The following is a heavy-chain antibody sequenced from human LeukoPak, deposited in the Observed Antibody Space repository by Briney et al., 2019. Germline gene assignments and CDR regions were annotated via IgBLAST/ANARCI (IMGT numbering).Heavy chain of an antibody. CDR3: ARGNRYSSSSAFDI. Sequence: SETLSLTCTVSGGSISSYYWSWIRQPPGKGLEWIGYIYTSGSTNYNPSLKSRVTISVDTSKNQFSLKLSSVTAADTAVYYCARGNRYSSSSAFDIWGQGTMVTVSS. D-gene: IGHD6-6*01. CDR2: IYTSGST. CDR1: GGSISSYY. V-gene: IGHV4-4*09. J-gene: IGHJ3*02.